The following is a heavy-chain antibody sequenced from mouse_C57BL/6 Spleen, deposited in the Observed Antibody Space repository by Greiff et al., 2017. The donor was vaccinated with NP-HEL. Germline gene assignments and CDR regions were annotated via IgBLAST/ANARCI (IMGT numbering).Heavy chain of an antibody. CDR1: GFTFSDFY. J-gene: IGHJ4*01. CDR3: ARDGGYYGYYAMDY. CDR2: SRNKANDYTT. D-gene: IGHD1-1*01. V-gene: IGHV7-1*01. Sequence: EVNVVESGGGLVQSGRSLRLSCATSGFTFSDFYMEWVRQAPGKGLEWIAASRNKANDYTTEYSASVKGRFIVSRDTSQSILYLQMNALRAEDTSIYYCARDGGYYGYYAMDYWGQGTSVTVSS.